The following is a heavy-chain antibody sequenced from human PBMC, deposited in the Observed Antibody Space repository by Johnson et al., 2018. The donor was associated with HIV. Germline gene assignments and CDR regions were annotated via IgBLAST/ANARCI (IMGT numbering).Heavy chain of an antibody. CDR3: ARDPYCSGGSCYDSSAFDI. V-gene: IGHV3-30*03. CDR2: ISYDGSNK. CDR1: GFTFSSYG. J-gene: IGHJ3*02. Sequence: VQLVESGGGVVQPGRSLRLSCAASGFTFSSYGMHWVRQAPGKGLEWVAVISYDGSNKYYADSVTGRFTISRDDSKNTLYLQMNSLRAEDTAVYYCARDPYCSGGSCYDSSAFDIWGQGTMVTVSS. D-gene: IGHD2-15*01.